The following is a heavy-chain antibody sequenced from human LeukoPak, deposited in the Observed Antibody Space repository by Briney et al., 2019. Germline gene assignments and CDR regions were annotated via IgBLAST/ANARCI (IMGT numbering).Heavy chain of an antibody. CDR3: ARTMVRGEKTNWFDP. CDR2: IIPILGIA. D-gene: IGHD3-10*01. CDR1: GGTFSSYA. Sequence: ASVKVSCKASGGTFSSYAISWVRQAPGQGLEWMGRIIPILGIANYAQKFQGRVTITADKSTSTAYMELSSLRSEDTAVYYCARTMVRGEKTNWFDPWGQGTLVTVSS. J-gene: IGHJ5*02. V-gene: IGHV1-69*04.